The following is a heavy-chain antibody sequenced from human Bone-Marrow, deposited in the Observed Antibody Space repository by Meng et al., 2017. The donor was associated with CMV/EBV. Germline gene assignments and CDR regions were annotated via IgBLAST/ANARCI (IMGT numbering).Heavy chain of an antibody. V-gene: IGHV3-21*01. CDR3: ARDKGVPAALYYFDY. D-gene: IGHD2-2*01. Sequence: GESLKISCTASGFTFSYYNMNWVRQAPGKGLEWVSSISGSSGYIYYADSVKGRFTISRDNAKNSLYLQMNSLRAEDTAVYYCARDKGVPAALYYFDYWGQGTRVTVSS. J-gene: IGHJ4*02. CDR2: ISGSSGYI. CDR1: GFTFSYYN.